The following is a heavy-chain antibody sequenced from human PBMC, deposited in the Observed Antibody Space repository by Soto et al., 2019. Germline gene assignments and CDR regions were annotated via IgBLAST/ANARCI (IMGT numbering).Heavy chain of an antibody. CDR1: SGSISSSNW. Sequence: SETLSLTCAVSSGSISSSNWWSWGRQPPGKGLGWIGEIYDNGSTNYNPSLKSRVTISVDKSKNQFSLKLSSVTAADTAVYYCAREYYYGSGRRRWDVWGKGTTVTVSS. V-gene: IGHV4-4*02. J-gene: IGHJ6*04. CDR3: AREYYYGSGRRRWDV. D-gene: IGHD3-10*01. CDR2: IYDNGST.